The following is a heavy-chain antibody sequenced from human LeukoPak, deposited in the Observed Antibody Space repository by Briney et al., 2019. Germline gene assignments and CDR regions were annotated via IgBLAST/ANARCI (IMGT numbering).Heavy chain of an antibody. CDR2: MNPNSGNT. CDR3: ARGRAAAAGKGTWFDP. J-gene: IGHJ5*02. CDR1: GYTFTSYD. Sequence: ASVKVSCKASGYTFTSYDINWVRQATGQGLEWMGWMNPNSGNTGYAQKFQGRVTMTRNTSISTAYMELSSLRSENTAVYYCARGRAAAAGKGTWFDPWGQGTLVTVSS. V-gene: IGHV1-8*01. D-gene: IGHD6-13*01.